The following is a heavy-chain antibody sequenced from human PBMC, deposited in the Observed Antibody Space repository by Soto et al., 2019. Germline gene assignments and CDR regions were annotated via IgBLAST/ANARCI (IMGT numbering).Heavy chain of an antibody. Sequence: GGSLRLSCAASGFTFGNAWMSWVRQAPGKGLEWVGRIKSKTDGGTTDYAAPVKGRFTISRDDSKNTLYLQMNSLKTEDTAVYYCTTEESPDYYYYGMDVWGQGTTVTVSS. J-gene: IGHJ6*02. V-gene: IGHV3-15*01. CDR3: TTEESPDYYYYGMDV. CDR2: IKSKTDGGTT. CDR1: GFTFGNAW.